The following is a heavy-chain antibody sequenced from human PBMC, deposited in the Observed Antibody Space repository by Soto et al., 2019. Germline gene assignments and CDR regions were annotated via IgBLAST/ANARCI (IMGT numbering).Heavy chain of an antibody. V-gene: IGHV3-7*03. D-gene: IGHD1-7*01. J-gene: IGHJ6*01. CDR1: GFTFSSYW. CDR3: ARALSITGTTFGYYYGMDV. Sequence: GGSLRLSCAASGFTFSSYWMSWVRQAPGKGLEWVANIKQDGSEKYYVDSVKGRFTISRDNAKNSLYLQMNSLRAEDTAVYYCARALSITGTTFGYYYGMDVWGQGTTVTIAS. CDR2: IKQDGSEK.